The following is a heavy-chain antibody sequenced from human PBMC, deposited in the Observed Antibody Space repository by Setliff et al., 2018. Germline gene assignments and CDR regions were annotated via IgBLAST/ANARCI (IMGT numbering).Heavy chain of an antibody. J-gene: IGHJ4*02. CDR2: IGAYNGNT. Sequence: GASVKVSCKASGYTFTNYGVTWVRQAPGQGLEWMGWIGAYNGNTYNAHKFQGRVTMTSDTSTSTAYMELRSLRSNDTAVYYCARDQGSGYAYYFDYWGQGTLVTVSS. CDR1: GYTFTNYG. D-gene: IGHD5-12*01. V-gene: IGHV1-18*01. CDR3: ARDQGSGYAYYFDY.